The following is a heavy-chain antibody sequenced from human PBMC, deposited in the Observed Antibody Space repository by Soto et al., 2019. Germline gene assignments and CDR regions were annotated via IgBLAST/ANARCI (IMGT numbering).Heavy chain of an antibody. Sequence: GGSLRLSCAASGFTVSSNYMSWVRQAPGKGLEWVSVIYSGGSTYYADSVKGRFTISRDNSKNTLYLQMNSLRAEDTAVYYCARDGGEGPYCGGDCYSDDAFDIWGQGTMVTVSS. CDR2: IYSGGST. V-gene: IGHV3-53*01. CDR3: ARDGGEGPYCGGDCYSDDAFDI. CDR1: GFTVSSNY. J-gene: IGHJ3*02. D-gene: IGHD2-21*02.